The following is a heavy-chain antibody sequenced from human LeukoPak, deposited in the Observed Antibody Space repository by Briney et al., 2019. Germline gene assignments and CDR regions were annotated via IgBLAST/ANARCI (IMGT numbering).Heavy chain of an antibody. V-gene: IGHV3-33*01. J-gene: IGHJ4*02. CDR2: IWYDGSNK. Sequence: GGFLRLSCAASGFTFSSYGMHWVRQAPGKGLEWVAVIWYDGSNKYYADSVKGRFTISRDNSKNTLYLQMNSLRAEDTAVYYCARGGYGDYVIDYWGQGTLVTVSS. D-gene: IGHD4-17*01. CDR1: GFTFSSYG. CDR3: ARGGYGDYVIDY.